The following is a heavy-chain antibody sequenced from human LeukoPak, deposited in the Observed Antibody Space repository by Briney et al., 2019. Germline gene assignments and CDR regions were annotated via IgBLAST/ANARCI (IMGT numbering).Heavy chain of an antibody. CDR2: MWDDGTNE. D-gene: IGHD3-3*02. Sequence: GRSLRLSCTASGFNFGIYGMHWVRQAPGKGLEWVAVMWDDGTNEYYVESVKGRFTISRDNGKRTLYLQMNSLRAEDTAVYYCARHFWSGYPPFGYWGQGTLVTVSS. CDR1: GFNFGIYG. CDR3: ARHFWSGYPPFGY. J-gene: IGHJ4*02. V-gene: IGHV3-33*01.